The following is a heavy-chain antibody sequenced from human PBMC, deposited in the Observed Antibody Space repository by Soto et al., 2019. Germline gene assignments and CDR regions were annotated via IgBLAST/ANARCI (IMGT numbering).Heavy chain of an antibody. CDR2: TYYRSKWYN. D-gene: IGHD2-2*01. Sequence: PSQTLSLTCAISGDSVSSNSAAWNWIRQSPSRGLEWLGRTYYRSKWYNDYAVSVKSRITINPDTSKNQFSLQLNSVTPEDTAVYYCARDRWGTYCSSTSCPLSYYYGMDVWGQGTTVTV. CDR1: GDSVSSNSAA. CDR3: ARDRWGTYCSSTSCPLSYYYGMDV. J-gene: IGHJ6*02. V-gene: IGHV6-1*01.